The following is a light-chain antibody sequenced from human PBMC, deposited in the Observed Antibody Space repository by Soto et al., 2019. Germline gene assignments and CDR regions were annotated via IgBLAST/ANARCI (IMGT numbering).Light chain of an antibody. CDR3: QQYGSSPPT. Sequence: EIVLTQSPGTLSLSPGERGTLSCMASQTVNSNYLAWYQRKPGQAPRLLIYGASNRATDIPHRFSGSGSGTVFPLTITRLEPEDVAVYYCQQYGSSPPTFGQGTKVEIK. CDR1: QTVNSNY. V-gene: IGKV3-20*01. J-gene: IGKJ1*01. CDR2: GAS.